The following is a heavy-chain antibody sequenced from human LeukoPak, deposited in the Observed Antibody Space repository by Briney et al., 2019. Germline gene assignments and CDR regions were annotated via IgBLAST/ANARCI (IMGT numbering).Heavy chain of an antibody. Sequence: GESLKISCKGSGYKFTTYWIGWVRQLPGKGLEWMGIIFPGDSETIYSPSFQGQVTISADTSISTAYLQWNSLKASDTAMYYCARRGYYDSSGYYDDGHHYWGQGTLVTVSS. J-gene: IGHJ4*02. CDR1: GYKFTTYW. V-gene: IGHV5-51*01. CDR2: IFPGDSET. CDR3: ARRGYYDSSGYYDDGHHY. D-gene: IGHD3-22*01.